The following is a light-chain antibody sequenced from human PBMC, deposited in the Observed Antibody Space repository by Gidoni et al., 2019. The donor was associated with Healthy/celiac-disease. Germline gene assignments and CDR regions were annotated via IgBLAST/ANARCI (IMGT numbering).Light chain of an antibody. V-gene: IGKV1-8*01. Sequence: AIRMTQSPSSLSASTGDRVTITCRASQGISSYLAWYQQKPGKAPKLLIYAASTLQSGVPSRFSGSGSGTDLTITISCLQSEDFATYYCQQYYSYPYTFGQGTKLEIK. CDR1: QGISSY. CDR2: AAS. CDR3: QQYYSYPYT. J-gene: IGKJ2*01.